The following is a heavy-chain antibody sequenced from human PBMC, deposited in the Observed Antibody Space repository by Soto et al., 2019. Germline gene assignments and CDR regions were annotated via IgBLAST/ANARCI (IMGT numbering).Heavy chain of an antibody. CDR3: TRATYYYDSSGYYRNWFDP. Sequence: EVQLVESGGGLVQPGGSLKLSCAASGFTFSGSAMHWVRQASGKGLEWVGRIRSKANSYATAYAASVKGRFTISRDDSXNXAXXQMNSLKTEDTAVYYCTRATYYYDSSGYYRNWFDPWGQGTLVTVSS. D-gene: IGHD3-22*01. J-gene: IGHJ5*02. V-gene: IGHV3-73*01. CDR1: GFTFSGSA. CDR2: IRSKANSYAT.